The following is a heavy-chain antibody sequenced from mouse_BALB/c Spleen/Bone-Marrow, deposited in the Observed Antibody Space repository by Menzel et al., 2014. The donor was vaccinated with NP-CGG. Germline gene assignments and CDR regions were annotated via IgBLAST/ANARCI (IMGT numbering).Heavy chain of an antibody. Sequence: EVQGVESGPDLVKPSQSLSLTCTVTGYSIXSGYSWHWIRQFPGNKLEWMGFIYYSGGSNYNPSLKSRVSISRDTSKNQFFLQLNSVTSEDAATYYCARHDGYFDYWGQGTTLTVSS. D-gene: IGHD2-3*01. J-gene: IGHJ2*01. CDR2: IYYSGGS. CDR3: ARHDGYFDY. CDR1: GYSIXSGYS. V-gene: IGHV3-1*02.